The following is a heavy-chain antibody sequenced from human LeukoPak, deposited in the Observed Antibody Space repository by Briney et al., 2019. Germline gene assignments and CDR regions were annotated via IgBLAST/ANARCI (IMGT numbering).Heavy chain of an antibody. Sequence: SETLSLTCAVYGGSFSGYYWSWIRQPPGKGLEWIGEINHSGSTNYNPSLESRVTISVDTSKNQFSLKLSSVTAADTAVYYCARRTRWYSSSPDYWGQGTLVTVSS. J-gene: IGHJ4*02. D-gene: IGHD6-13*01. CDR3: ARRTRWYSSSPDY. CDR1: GGSFSGYY. V-gene: IGHV4-34*01. CDR2: INHSGST.